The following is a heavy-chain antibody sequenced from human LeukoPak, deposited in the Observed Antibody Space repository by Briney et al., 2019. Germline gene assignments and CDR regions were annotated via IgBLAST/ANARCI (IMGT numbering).Heavy chain of an antibody. CDR2: IYSGGST. V-gene: IGHV3-53*05. CDR3: AKDHRVGARTVGV. Sequence: GGSLRLSCAASGFTVSSNYMSWVRQAPGKGLEWVSVIYSGGSTYYADSVKGRFTISRDNSKNTLYLQMNSLRAEDTAVYYCAKDHRVGARTVGVWGKGTTVTVSS. D-gene: IGHD1-26*01. CDR1: GFTVSSNY. J-gene: IGHJ6*04.